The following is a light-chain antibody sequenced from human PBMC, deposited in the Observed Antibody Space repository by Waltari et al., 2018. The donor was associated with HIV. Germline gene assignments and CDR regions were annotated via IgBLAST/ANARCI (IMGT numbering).Light chain of an antibody. V-gene: IGLV2-8*01. CDR3: SSFANRDGFYVL. CDR2: EVT. CDR1: NSDIGTYDY. J-gene: IGLJ2*01. Sequence: QSALTQPPSASGSPGQSVTLSSTGTNSDIGTYDYVSWSQQHPGKAPKLVISEVTKRPSGVSDRFSGSKSGNTAFLTVSGLQAEDEADYYCSSFANRDGFYVLFGGGTRLTVL.